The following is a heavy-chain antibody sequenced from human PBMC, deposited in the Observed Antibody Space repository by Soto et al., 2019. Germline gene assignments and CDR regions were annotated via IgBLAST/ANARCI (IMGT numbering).Heavy chain of an antibody. V-gene: IGHV1-18*01. D-gene: IGHD3-22*01. CDR3: AKGGYTDRSGPPILDYFDY. J-gene: IGHJ4*02. Sequence: GASVKVSCNASCYTFASYGINWGRQAPGQGLEWMGLITAYNGDTKYEENFQGRVSMTTDTSTSTAYMELRSLRSDDTAVYYCAKGGYTDRSGPPILDYFDYSGPGTLVTVSS. CDR1: CYTFASYG. CDR2: ITAYNGDT.